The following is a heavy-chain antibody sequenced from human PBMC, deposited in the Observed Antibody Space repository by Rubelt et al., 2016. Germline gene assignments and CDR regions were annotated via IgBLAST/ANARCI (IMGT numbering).Heavy chain of an antibody. CDR3: ATRDVVVTAYDDY. V-gene: IGHV1-2*02. CDR2: INPNSGGT. CDR1: GYTFTSYG. D-gene: IGHD2-21*02. Sequence: QVQLVQSGAEVKKPGASVKVSCKASGYTFTSYGISWVRQAPGQGLEWMGWINPNSGGTNFSQKFRGRVHMTRDPSISTAYMELRMLRFDDTAVYYCATRDVVVTAYDDYWGQGTLVTVSS. J-gene: IGHJ4*02.